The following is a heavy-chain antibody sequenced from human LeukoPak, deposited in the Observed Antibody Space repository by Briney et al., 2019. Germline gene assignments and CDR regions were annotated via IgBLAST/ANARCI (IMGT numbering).Heavy chain of an antibody. CDR2: IYSDGST. J-gene: IGHJ4*02. Sequence: GGSLRLSCAASGFTVSDNYMSWVRQAPGKWLEWVSIIYSDGSTYYADSVKGRFTISRDNSKNTLYLQMNSLRAGDTAVYYCARSYSSGWYHYWGQGTLVTVSS. CDR3: ARSYSSGWYHY. V-gene: IGHV3-53*01. D-gene: IGHD6-19*01. CDR1: GFTVSDNY.